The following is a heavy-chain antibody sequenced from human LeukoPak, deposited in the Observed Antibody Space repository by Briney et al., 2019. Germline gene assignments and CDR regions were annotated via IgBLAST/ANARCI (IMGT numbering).Heavy chain of an antibody. J-gene: IGHJ4*02. CDR2: IYSGGST. V-gene: IGHV3-66*01. CDR1: GFTVSSNY. Sequence: AGSLTLSCAASGFTVSSNYMSWVRQAPGKGLEWVSVIYSGGSTYYADSVKGRFTISRDNSKNTLYLQMNSLRAEDTAVYYCTTDFPTDNWGQGTLVTVSS. CDR3: TTDFPTDN.